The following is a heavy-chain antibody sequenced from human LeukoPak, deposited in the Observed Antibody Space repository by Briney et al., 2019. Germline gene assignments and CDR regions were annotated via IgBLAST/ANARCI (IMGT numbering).Heavy chain of an antibody. Sequence: APVTVSCKVSGSTLAESYIHWLRQAPGKGLEWMRGYDPEEGAMIYAQKFLDRVTMTEDTSTTTAYMEVSSLRSEDTAVYFCAGDRGVTVTKDFDYWGQGTLVTVSS. V-gene: IGHV1-24*01. J-gene: IGHJ4*02. CDR1: GSTLAESY. D-gene: IGHD4-11*01. CDR3: AGDRGVTVTKDFDY. CDR2: YDPEEGAM.